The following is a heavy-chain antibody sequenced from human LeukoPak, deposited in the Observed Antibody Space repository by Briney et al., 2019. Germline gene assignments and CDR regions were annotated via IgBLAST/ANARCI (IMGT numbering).Heavy chain of an antibody. CDR1: GFTFSSYS. CDR2: ISSSSRYI. V-gene: IGHV3-21*01. J-gene: IGHJ4*02. Sequence: PGGSLRLSCAASGFTFSSYSMNWVRQAPGKGLEWVSSISSSSRYIYYADSVKGRFTISRDNAKNSLYLQMNSLRAEDTAVYYCARVFGYSSGWFYFDYWGQGTLVTVSS. CDR3: ARVFGYSSGWFYFDY. D-gene: IGHD6-19*01.